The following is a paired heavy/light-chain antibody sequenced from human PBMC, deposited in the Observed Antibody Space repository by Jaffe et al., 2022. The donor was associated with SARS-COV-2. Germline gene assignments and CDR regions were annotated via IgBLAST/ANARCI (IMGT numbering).Heavy chain of an antibody. Sequence: QVQLQESDPGLVKPSETLSLTCDISGGSFGTYYWSWVRQPPGKGLEWVGYIYYSGTTNYTPSLKSRVTISIDTSKNQFSLKLTSVTAADTAVYFCARNTNLEYFDFWGRGALVSISS. D-gene: IGHD2-8*01. CDR2: IYYSGTT. CDR1: GGSFGTYY. V-gene: IGHV4-59*01. J-gene: IGHJ4*02. CDR3: ARNTNLEYFDF.
Light chain of an antibody. V-gene: IGLV2-14*01. J-gene: IGLJ2*01. CDR2: EVT. Sequence: QSALTQPASVSGSPGQSITISCTGGKNDIGGYKYVSWYQQYPGKAPKLIIYEVTNRPSGVPHRFSGSKSGNTASLTISGLQAEDEADYYCSAYTSGTILLVFGGGTKLTVL. CDR3: SAYTSGTILLV. CDR1: KNDIGGYKY.